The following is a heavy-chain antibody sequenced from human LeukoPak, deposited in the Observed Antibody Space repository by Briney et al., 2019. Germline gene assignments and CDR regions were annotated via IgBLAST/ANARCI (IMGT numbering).Heavy chain of an antibody. Sequence: GGSLRLSCAASGFTFSSYAMHWVSQAPGKGLEWVAVISYDGSNKYYADSVKGRFTISRDNSKNTLYLQMNSLRAEDTAVYYCARGSAALDYWGQGTLVTVSS. J-gene: IGHJ4*02. CDR2: ISYDGSNK. CDR3: ARGSAALDY. CDR1: GFTFSSYA. V-gene: IGHV3-30-3*01.